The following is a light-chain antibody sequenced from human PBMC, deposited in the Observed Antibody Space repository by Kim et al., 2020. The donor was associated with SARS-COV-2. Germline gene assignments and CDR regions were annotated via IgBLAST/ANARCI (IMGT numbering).Light chain of an antibody. CDR1: QGIKYY. CDR2: AAS. CDR3: QNYDSDPLT. J-gene: IGKJ3*01. Sequence: DIQITQSPSSLSASVGDRVTITCRASQGIKYYLAWYQQKPGKVPKLLIYAASTLQPGVPSRFSGSGSGTDFTLNISGLQPEDVATYYCQNYDSDPLTFGPGTKVDIK. V-gene: IGKV1-27*01.